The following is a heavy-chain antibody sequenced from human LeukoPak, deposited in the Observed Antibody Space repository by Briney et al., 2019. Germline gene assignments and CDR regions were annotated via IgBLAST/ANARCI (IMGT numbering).Heavy chain of an antibody. CDR2: ISGSDRST. Sequence: GGSLRLSCVVSAVTFSSNWMSWVRQAPGKGLEWVSGISGSDRSTYYADSVKGRFTISRDNSKNTVYLQMNSLRAEDTAIYYCARDRGGRGAFDIWGQGTMVTVSS. J-gene: IGHJ3*02. CDR3: ARDRGGRGAFDI. V-gene: IGHV3-23*01. CDR1: AVTFSSNW.